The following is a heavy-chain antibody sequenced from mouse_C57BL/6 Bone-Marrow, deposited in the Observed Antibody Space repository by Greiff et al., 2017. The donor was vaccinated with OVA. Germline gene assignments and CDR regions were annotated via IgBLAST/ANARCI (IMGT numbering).Heavy chain of an antibody. CDR1: GYSITSGYY. D-gene: IGHD2-4*01. J-gene: IGHJ2*01. CDR3: ASHYDYDGDFDY. CDR2: ISYDGSN. V-gene: IGHV3-6*01. Sequence: EVQLMESGPGLVKPSQSLSLTCSVTGYSITSGYYWNWIRQFPGNKLEWMGYISYDGSNNYNPSLKNRISITRDTSKNQFFLKLNSVTTEDTATYYCASHYDYDGDFDYWGQGTTRTVSS.